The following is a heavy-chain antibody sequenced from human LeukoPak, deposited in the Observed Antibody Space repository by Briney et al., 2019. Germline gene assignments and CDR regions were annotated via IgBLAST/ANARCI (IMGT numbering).Heavy chain of an antibody. D-gene: IGHD3-22*01. CDR3: AKDIHPGLDSGASCCFDY. J-gene: IGHJ4*02. Sequence: GASVKVSCKTSGYTFSRHGITWVRQAPGQGLEWMGWVSGYNGNTNYAQNVQGRVTMTTDTSTNTAYMELGSLRSDDTAVYYCAKDIHPGLDSGASCCFDYWGQGTPVTVSS. CDR2: VSGYNGNT. V-gene: IGHV1-18*01. CDR1: GYTFSRHG.